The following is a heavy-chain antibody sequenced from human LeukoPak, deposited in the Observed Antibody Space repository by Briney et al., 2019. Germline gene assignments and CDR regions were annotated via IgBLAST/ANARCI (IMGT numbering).Heavy chain of an antibody. CDR3: AREEVMSTVTTFWSDP. V-gene: IGHV1-69*01. CDR1: GGTFSSYA. CDR2: IIPIFGTA. Sequence: GSSVKVSCKASGGTFSSYAISWVRQAPGQGLEWMGGIIPIFGTANYAQKFQGRVTITADESTSTAYMELSSLRSEDTAVYYCAREEVMSTVTTFWSDPWGQGTLVTVSS. J-gene: IGHJ5*02. D-gene: IGHD4-11*01.